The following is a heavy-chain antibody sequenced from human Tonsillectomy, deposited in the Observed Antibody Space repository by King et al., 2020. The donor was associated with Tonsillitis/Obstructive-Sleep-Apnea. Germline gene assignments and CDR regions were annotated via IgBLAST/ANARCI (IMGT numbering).Heavy chain of an antibody. Sequence: VQLVESGAEAKKPGSSVKVSCKISGGTFSSHGITWVRQAPGQGLEWMGVIIPMFGREKYAQKFQDRDTIIADESTSIAYMELRSLSSDDTAVYYCARCLPSGSTITWGRKGHFNYYMDVWGEGTTVTISS. CDR1: GGTFSSHG. D-gene: IGHD5/OR15-5a*01. CDR3: ARCLPSGSTITWGRKGHFNYYMDV. CDR2: IIPMFGRE. V-gene: IGHV1-69*01. J-gene: IGHJ6*03.